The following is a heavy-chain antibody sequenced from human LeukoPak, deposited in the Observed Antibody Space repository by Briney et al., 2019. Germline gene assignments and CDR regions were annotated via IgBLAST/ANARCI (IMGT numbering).Heavy chain of an antibody. J-gene: IGHJ4*02. D-gene: IGHD1-26*01. CDR1: GGSISNYY. Sequence: SATLSLTCTVAGGSISNYYWSWIRQPPGKGLECVGYVYYSGSPDYNPSLKSRVTISIDTSKNQFSLKLSSVTAADTAVYYCSRDHYSGSFDYRGQGTLVTVSS. V-gene: IGHV4-59*01. CDR3: SRDHYSGSFDY. CDR2: VYYSGSP.